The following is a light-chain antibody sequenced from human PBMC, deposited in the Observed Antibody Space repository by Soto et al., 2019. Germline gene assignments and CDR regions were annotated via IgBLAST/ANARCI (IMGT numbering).Light chain of an antibody. Sequence: QSVLTQPRSVSGSPGQSVTISCTGTSSDVGDYNYVSWYQQYPGKAPKLGIYDVSKRPSGVPDRFSGSKSGNTASLTISGFQAEDEADYYCCSFAGSYTFWVFGGGTKLTVL. CDR3: CSFAGSYTFWV. CDR1: SSDVGDYNY. CDR2: DVS. J-gene: IGLJ3*02. V-gene: IGLV2-11*01.